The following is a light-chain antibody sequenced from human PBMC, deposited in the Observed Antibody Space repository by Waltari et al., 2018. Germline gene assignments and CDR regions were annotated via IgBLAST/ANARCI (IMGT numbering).Light chain of an antibody. J-gene: IGKJ4*01. CDR1: KGISRW. CDR3: QQTKTFPRLT. CDR2: AAA. V-gene: IGKV1D-12*01. Sequence: DIQMTQYPSSVSASVGDRVTITCRASKGISRWLAWYQQKPGKAPKLLIHAAASLQSGVPARFSGSGSGTDFTLTLHSLQPEDFATYFCQQTKTFPRLTFGGGTKVEIK.